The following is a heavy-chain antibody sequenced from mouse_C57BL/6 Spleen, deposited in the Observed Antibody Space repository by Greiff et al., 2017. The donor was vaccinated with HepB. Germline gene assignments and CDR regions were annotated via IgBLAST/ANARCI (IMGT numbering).Heavy chain of an antibody. D-gene: IGHD1-1*01. Sequence: EVQLQQSGPELVKPGASVKMSCKASGYTFTDYNMHWVKQSHGKSLEWIGYINPNNGGTSYNQKFKGKATLTVNKSSSTAYMELRRLTSEDSAVYYCARTQYYNGSSYWYFEVWGTGTTVT. J-gene: IGHJ1*03. CDR3: ARTQYYNGSSYWYFEV. CDR2: INPNNGGT. V-gene: IGHV1-22*01. CDR1: GYTFTDYN.